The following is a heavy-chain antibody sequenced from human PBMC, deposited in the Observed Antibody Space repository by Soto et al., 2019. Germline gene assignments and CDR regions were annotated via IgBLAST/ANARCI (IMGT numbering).Heavy chain of an antibody. CDR1: GSTFSSKP. V-gene: IGHV3-23*01. Sequence: EVQLLESGGGLVQPGGSRRLSFAASGSTFSSKPMSGVRRVQGRGREWVSAISGSGGSTYYADSVKGRFTISRDNSKNTLYLQMNSLRAEDTAVYYCAKDLSGSSPDDYWGQGTLVTVSS. CDR3: AKDLSGSSPDDY. D-gene: IGHD1-26*01. J-gene: IGHJ4*02. CDR2: ISGSGGST.